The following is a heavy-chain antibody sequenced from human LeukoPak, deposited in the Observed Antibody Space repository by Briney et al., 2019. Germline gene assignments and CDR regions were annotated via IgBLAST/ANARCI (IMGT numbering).Heavy chain of an antibody. CDR3: AKTPHVYSNSDY. Sequence: PGGSLILSCAASGFSFSIYPMSWVRQAPGKGLEWVSVISGNGGSTYYADSVKGRFTISRDNSKITLYLQMNSLRAEDTAVYSCAKTPHVYSNSDYWGQGTLVTVSS. V-gene: IGHV3-23*01. CDR1: GFSFSIYP. J-gene: IGHJ4*02. D-gene: IGHD6-13*01. CDR2: ISGNGGST.